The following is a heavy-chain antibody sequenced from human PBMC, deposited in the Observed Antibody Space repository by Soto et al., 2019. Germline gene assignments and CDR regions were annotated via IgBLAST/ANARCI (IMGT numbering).Heavy chain of an antibody. J-gene: IGHJ4*02. CDR3: ARSRARGRPIDY. V-gene: IGHV4-34*01. D-gene: IGHD6-25*01. CDR2: INHSGST. Sequence: SETLSLTCAVYGWSFSVYYWSWIRQPPGKGLEWIGEINHSGSTNYNPSLKSRVTISVDTSKNQFSLKLSSVTAADTAVYYCARSRARGRPIDYWGQGTLVTVSS. CDR1: GWSFSVYY.